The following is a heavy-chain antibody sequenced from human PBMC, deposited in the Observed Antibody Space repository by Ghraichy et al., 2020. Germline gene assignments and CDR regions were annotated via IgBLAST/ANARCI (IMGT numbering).Heavy chain of an antibody. D-gene: IGHD3-10*01. V-gene: IGHV3-48*02. J-gene: IGHJ5*02. CDR2: ISTGSYTI. CDR3: ARGGVRSSVSVYYP. CDR1: EFTFSTYS. Sequence: GGSLRLSCVASEFTFSTYSMNWVRQAPGKGLEWVSYISTGSYTIYYADSVKGRFTISRDDAQNSLYLQMNSLRDEDTAVYYCARGGVRSSVSVYYPWGQGTLVTVSS.